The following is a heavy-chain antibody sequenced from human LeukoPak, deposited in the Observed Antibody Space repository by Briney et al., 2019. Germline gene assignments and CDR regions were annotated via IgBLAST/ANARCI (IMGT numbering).Heavy chain of an antibody. CDR2: ISSSGSTI. V-gene: IGHV3-11*01. CDR3: ARAYYDFWSGYSTYFDY. J-gene: IGHJ4*02. D-gene: IGHD3-3*01. Sequence: GGSLRLSYAASGFTFSDYYMSWIRQAPGKGLEWVSYISSSGSTIYYADSVKGRFTISRDNAKNSLYLQMNSLRAEDTAVYYCARAYYDFWSGYSTYFDYWGQGTLVTVSS. CDR1: GFTFSDYY.